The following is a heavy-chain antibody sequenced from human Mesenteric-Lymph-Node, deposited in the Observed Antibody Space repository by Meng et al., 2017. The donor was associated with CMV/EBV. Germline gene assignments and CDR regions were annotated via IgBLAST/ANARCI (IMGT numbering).Heavy chain of an antibody. CDR3: SLWFGDLRPTEVFDY. Sequence: ASVKVSCKASGYTFTGYYLHWLRQAPGQGLEWVGCINPNSGGTTYAQKFQGRVTMTRDTSINTAYMEVSSLRSDDTAVYYCSLWFGDLRPTEVFDYWGQGTLVTVSS. J-gene: IGHJ4*02. CDR1: GYTFTGYY. V-gene: IGHV1-2*02. D-gene: IGHD3-10*01. CDR2: INPNSGGT.